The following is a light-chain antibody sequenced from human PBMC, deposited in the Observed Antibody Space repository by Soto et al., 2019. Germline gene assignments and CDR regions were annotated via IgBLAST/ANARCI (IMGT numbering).Light chain of an antibody. J-gene: IGKJ1*01. Sequence: EVVMTQSPATLSLSPGDRAPLSCRASQSVSSNLAWYQHKPGQAPRLLIYGASTRATGIPARFSGSGSGTEFTLTISSLQSEDFAVYYCQQYNNWPPTWTFGQGTKVDIK. V-gene: IGKV3-15*01. CDR3: QQYNNWPPTWT. CDR2: GAS. CDR1: QSVSSN.